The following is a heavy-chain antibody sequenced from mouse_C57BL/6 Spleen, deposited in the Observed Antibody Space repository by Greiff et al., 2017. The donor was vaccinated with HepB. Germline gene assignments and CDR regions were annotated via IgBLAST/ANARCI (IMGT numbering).Heavy chain of an antibody. Sequence: EVQVVESGGGLVKPGGSLKLSCAASGFTFSSYAMSWVRQTPDKRLEWVATISDGGSYTYYPDNVKGRFTISRDNAKNNLYLQMSHLKSEDTAMYYCARDEGYFDYWDQGTTLTVSS. J-gene: IGHJ2*01. CDR1: GFTFSSYA. CDR3: ARDEGYFDY. CDR2: ISDGGSYT. V-gene: IGHV5-4*01.